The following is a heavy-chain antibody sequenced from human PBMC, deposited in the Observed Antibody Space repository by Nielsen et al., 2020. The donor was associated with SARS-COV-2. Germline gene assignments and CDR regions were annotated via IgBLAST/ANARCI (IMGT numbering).Heavy chain of an antibody. CDR2: IYYSGST. CDR1: GGSISSGDYY. CDR3: AREGRITGTTDWFDP. V-gene: IGHV4-30-4*01. Sequence: SETLSLTCTVSGGSISSGDYYWSWIRQPPGKGLEWIGYIYYSGSTYYNPSLKSRVTISVDTSKNQFSLKLSSVTAADTAVYYCAREGRITGTTDWFDPWGQGTLVTVSS. D-gene: IGHD1-7*01. J-gene: IGHJ5*02.